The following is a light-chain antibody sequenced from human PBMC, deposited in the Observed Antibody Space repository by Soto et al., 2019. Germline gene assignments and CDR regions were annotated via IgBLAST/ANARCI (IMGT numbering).Light chain of an antibody. CDR2: GAS. Sequence: ESMLTQSPGTLSLSPGERATLSCRASQSVSTRYLAWHQQKPGQAPRRLIYGASIRATGIPDRFSGSGSGTDFPLTISRLEPEDFAVYYCHQFGSSPPAFTFGQGTKLEI. J-gene: IGKJ2*01. CDR3: HQFGSSPPAFT. CDR1: QSVSTRY. V-gene: IGKV3-20*01.